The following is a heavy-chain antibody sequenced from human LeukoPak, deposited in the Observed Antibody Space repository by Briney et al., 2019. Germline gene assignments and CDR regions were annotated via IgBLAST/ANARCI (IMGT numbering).Heavy chain of an antibody. CDR3: ARHVYGNSKYYYYYGMDV. V-gene: IGHV1-69*05. Sequence: GASVKVPCKASGGTFSSYAISWVRQAPGQGLEWMGGIIPIFGTADYAQKFQGRVTITTDESTSTAYMELSSLRSEDTAVYYCARHVYGNSKYYYYYGMDVWGQGTTVTVSS. J-gene: IGHJ6*02. D-gene: IGHD4-23*01. CDR2: IIPIFGTA. CDR1: GGTFSSYA.